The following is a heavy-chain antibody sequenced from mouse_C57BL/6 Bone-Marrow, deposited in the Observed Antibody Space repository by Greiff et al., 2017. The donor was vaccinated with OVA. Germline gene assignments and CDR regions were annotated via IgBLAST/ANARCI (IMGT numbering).Heavy chain of an antibody. CDR3: ARQRGAWFAY. CDR1: GFTFSSYG. Sequence: EVQGVESGGDLVKPGGSLKLSCAASGFTFSSYGMSWVRQTPDKRLEWVATISSGGSYTYYPDSVKGRFTISRDNAKNTLYLQMSSLKSEDTAMYYCARQRGAWFAYWGQGTLVTVSA. J-gene: IGHJ3*01. V-gene: IGHV5-6*01. CDR2: ISSGGSYT.